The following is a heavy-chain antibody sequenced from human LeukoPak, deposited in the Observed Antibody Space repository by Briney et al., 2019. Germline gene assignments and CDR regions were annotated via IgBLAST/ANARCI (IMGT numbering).Heavy chain of an antibody. CDR3: ARVGYARGPLPYGMDV. V-gene: IGHV1-69*04. CDR1: GGPFHTYA. D-gene: IGHD3-16*01. Sequence: SVKVSCKASGGPFHTYAMSWVRLVPGQGLEWMGRVVPASEISTYAQKFLGRVTITADYSASTVYMELSGLRSDDTATYYCARVGYARGPLPYGMDVWGQGTTVTV. J-gene: IGHJ6*02. CDR2: VVPASEIS.